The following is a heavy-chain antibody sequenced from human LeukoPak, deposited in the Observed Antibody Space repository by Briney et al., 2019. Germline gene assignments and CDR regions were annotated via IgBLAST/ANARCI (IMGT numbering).Heavy chain of an antibody. V-gene: IGHV4-4*07. J-gene: IGHJ3*02. Sequence: SETLSLTCTVSGGSMSSYWCGWIRQPAGKGLEWIGCIYNSGTTNYNSSLKSRVTMSVDTSKNHCSLKLSSVTAADTAVYYCARQNADYYDSSGYYYSDAFDIWGQGTMVTVSS. CDR2: IYNSGTT. CDR3: ARQNADYYDSSGYYYSDAFDI. D-gene: IGHD3-22*01. CDR1: GGSMSSYW.